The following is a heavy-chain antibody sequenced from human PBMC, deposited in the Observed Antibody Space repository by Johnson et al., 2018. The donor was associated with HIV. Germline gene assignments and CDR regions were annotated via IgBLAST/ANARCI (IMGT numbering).Heavy chain of an antibody. D-gene: IGHD1-26*01. CDR3: ACAVGSMGAFYAFDI. CDR1: GFTFSNYW. V-gene: IGHV3-7*01. Sequence: VQLVESGGGLVQPGGSLRLSCAASGFTFSNYWMSWVRQAPGKGLEWVADIKQDGSEKYYVDSVKGRFTISRDNAKTTLYLQMNSLRAEDKAVYYCACAVGSMGAFYAFDIWGQGTMVTVSP. J-gene: IGHJ3*02. CDR2: IKQDGSEK.